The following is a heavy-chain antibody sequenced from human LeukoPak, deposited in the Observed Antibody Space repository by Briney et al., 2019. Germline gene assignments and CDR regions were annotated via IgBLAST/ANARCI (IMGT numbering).Heavy chain of an antibody. V-gene: IGHV3-7*04. D-gene: IGHD3-10*01. Sequence: PGGSLTLSCAVSGFTFSSYWITCVRQAPGKGLEWVANIKQDGSEKYYVDSVKGRFTISRDNAKNSLYLQMNSLRAEETAVYYCARDLQGFGGQGTLVTVSS. CDR2: IKQDGSEK. CDR3: ARDLQGF. CDR1: GFTFSSYW. J-gene: IGHJ4*02.